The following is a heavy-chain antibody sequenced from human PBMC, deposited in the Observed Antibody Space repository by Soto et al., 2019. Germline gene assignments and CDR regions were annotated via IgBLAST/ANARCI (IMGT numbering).Heavy chain of an antibody. CDR2: IKSDGSST. Sequence: EVQLVESGGGSVQPGGSLRLSCAASGFTFSSYWMHWVRQAPGKGLVWVSAIKSDGSSTNYADSVKGRFTISRDNAKNTLYLQMNSLRAEDTAVYYCTRLTVITGSDYWGKGTLVTVSS. CDR3: TRLTVITGSDY. D-gene: IGHD4-17*01. J-gene: IGHJ4*02. V-gene: IGHV3-74*01. CDR1: GFTFSSYW.